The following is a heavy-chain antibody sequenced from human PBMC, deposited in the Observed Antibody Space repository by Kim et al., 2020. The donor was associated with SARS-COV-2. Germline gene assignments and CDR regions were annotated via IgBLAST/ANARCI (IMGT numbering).Heavy chain of an antibody. CDR1: GFTIIGHA. CDR3: MKGGWGWIWDH. Sequence: GGSLRLSCTTSGFTIIGHAMSWVRQAPGQGLEWVSSIDGSDGTTYYVDSVKGRFTISRDDAKNTLYLQMRALRADDTATYYCMKGGWGWIWDHWGQGTLVTVSS. D-gene: IGHD2-2*03. V-gene: IGHV3-23*01. CDR2: IDGSDGTT. J-gene: IGHJ4*02.